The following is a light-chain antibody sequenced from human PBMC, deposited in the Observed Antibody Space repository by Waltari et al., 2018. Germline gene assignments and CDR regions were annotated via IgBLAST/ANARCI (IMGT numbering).Light chain of an antibody. J-gene: IGLJ1*01. CDR2: EGT. V-gene: IGLV2-23*01. CDR1: SSDVGSSNR. Sequence: QSALTQPASVSGSPGQSITISCTGTSSDVGSSNRVSWYQQHPGKGPKILIYEGTKRLSGVSDRFSGSNAGNTASLTLSGLQPEDEADYYCCAHAGGGTHYAFGTGTKVTVL. CDR3: CAHAGGGTHYA.